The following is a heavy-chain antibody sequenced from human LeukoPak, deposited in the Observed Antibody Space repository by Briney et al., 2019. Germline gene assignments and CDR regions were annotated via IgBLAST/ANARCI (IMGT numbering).Heavy chain of an antibody. V-gene: IGHV3-21*01. Sequence: GGSLRLSCTASGFIFSSNGMNWVRQAPGKGLEWVSSISSSSSYIYYADSVKGRFTISRDNAKNSLYLQMNSLRAEDTAVYYCARVGSGNDYWGQGTLVTVSS. CDR2: ISSSSSYI. CDR1: GFIFSSNG. D-gene: IGHD3-10*01. J-gene: IGHJ4*02. CDR3: ARVGSGNDY.